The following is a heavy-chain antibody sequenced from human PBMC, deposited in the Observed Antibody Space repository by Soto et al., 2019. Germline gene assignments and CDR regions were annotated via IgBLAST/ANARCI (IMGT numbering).Heavy chain of an antibody. V-gene: IGHV3-30-3*01. CDR2: ISYNGINK. D-gene: IGHD1-1*01. CDR1: GFTFTSPA. Sequence: GGSLRLSCGASGFTFTSPAMHWGRQAPGKGLEWVAIISYNGINKYYADSVKGRFTISRDNSNNVLYLQMNSLRPEDTALYYCARHLTEGTGGLDYWGQGTLVTVSS. J-gene: IGHJ4*02. CDR3: ARHLTEGTGGLDY.